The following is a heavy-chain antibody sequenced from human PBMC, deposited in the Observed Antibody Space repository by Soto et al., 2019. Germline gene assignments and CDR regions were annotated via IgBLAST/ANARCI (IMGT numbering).Heavy chain of an antibody. CDR2: IYYSGST. J-gene: IGHJ4*02. D-gene: IGHD1-7*01. Sequence: SETLSLTCTVSGGSISSYYLSWIRQPPGKGLEWIGYIYYSGSTNYNPSLKSRVTISVDTSKNQFSLKLSSVTAADTAVYYCASGLELPTIDYWGQGTLVTVS. CDR1: GGSISSYY. V-gene: IGHV4-59*01. CDR3: ASGLELPTIDY.